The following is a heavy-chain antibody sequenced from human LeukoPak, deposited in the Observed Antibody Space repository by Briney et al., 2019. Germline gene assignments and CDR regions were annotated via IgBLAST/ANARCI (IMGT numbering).Heavy chain of an antibody. CDR2: IYYSGST. CDR3: ARERDVVVPAAIGGRYYYYYMDV. CDR1: GGSISSSSYY. D-gene: IGHD2-2*01. Sequence: SETLSLTCTVSGGSISSSSYYWGWIRQPPGKGLEWIGSIYYSGSTYYNPSLKSRVTISVDTSKNQFSLKLSSVTAADTAVYYCARERDVVVPAAIGGRYYYYYMDVWGKGTTVTVSS. V-gene: IGHV4-39*07. J-gene: IGHJ6*03.